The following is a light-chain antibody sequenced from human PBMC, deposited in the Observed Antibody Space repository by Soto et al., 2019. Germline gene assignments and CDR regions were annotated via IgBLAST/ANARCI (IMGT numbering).Light chain of an antibody. CDR1: SGHRRYA. Sequence: QLVLTQSPSASASLVASVRLTCALSSGHRRYAIAWHQLQPAKGPRYLMKLNSDGSHSKGDGIPDRFSGSSSGAERYLTISSRHYEDEPDYYSQTWVTVIHVVFGRRNKLTVL. CDR2: LNSDGSH. V-gene: IGLV4-69*01. CDR3: QTWVTVIHVV. J-gene: IGLJ2*01.